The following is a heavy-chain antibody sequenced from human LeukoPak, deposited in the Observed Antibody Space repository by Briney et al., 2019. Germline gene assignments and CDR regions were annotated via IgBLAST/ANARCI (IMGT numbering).Heavy chain of an antibody. Sequence: SETLSLTCTVSGGSISSSSYYWSWIRRPPGKGLEWIGYIYYSGSTNYNPSLKSRVTISVDTSKNQFSLKLSSVTAADTAVYYCASFPYYYDRGYWGQGTLVTVSS. CDR2: IYYSGST. CDR1: GGSISSSSYY. V-gene: IGHV4-61*01. D-gene: IGHD3-22*01. J-gene: IGHJ4*02. CDR3: ASFPYYYDRGY.